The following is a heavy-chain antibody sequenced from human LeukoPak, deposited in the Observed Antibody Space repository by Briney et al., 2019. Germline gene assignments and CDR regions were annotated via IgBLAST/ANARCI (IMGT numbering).Heavy chain of an antibody. CDR2: IYYSGST. D-gene: IGHD1-26*01. V-gene: IGHV4-59*08. Sequence: SETLSLTCTVSGGSISSYYWSWIRQPPGKGLEWIGYIYYSGSTNYNPSLRSRVTISVETSKNQFSLKLSSVTAADTAVYYCARHVRGGVGGSSTGMFDYWGQGTLVTVSP. J-gene: IGHJ4*02. CDR3: ARHVRGGVGGSSTGMFDY. CDR1: GGSISSYY.